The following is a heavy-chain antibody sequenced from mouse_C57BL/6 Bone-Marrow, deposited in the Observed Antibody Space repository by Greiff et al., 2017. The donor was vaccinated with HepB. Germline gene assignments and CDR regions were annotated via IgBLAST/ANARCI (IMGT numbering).Heavy chain of an antibody. CDR3: ARQGIYYDYDVAY. CDR1: GFTFSSYG. V-gene: IGHV5-6*01. CDR2: ISSGGSYT. J-gene: IGHJ3*01. D-gene: IGHD2-4*01. Sequence: EVQLVESGGDLVKPGGSLKLSCAASGFTFSSYGMSWVRQTPDKRLEWVATISSGGSYTYYPDSVKGRFTISRDNAKNTLYLQMSSLKSEDTAMYNCARQGIYYDYDVAYWGQGTLVTVSA.